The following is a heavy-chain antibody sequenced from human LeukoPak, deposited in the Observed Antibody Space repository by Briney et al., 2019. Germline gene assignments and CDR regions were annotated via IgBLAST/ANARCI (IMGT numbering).Heavy chain of an antibody. V-gene: IGHV3-30*03. J-gene: IGHJ4*02. CDR1: GFSFIDYG. Sequence: PRGSLILSCAASGFSFIDYGLRWVRQALGKGLEWVALISYDGSQKNVSDSVKGRFTTSRDNSKFTMYLEMNSLRAEDTAVYFCARDKDGWGIHDFWGQGTLVTVSS. CDR2: ISYDGSQK. D-gene: IGHD3-16*01. CDR3: ARDKDGWGIHDF.